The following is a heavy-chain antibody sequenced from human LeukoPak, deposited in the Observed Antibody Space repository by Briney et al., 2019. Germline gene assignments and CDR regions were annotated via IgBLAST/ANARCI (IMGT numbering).Heavy chain of an antibody. V-gene: IGHV3-30*04. J-gene: IGHJ4*02. CDR2: ISYDGSNK. Sequence: GGSLRLSCAASGFTFSSYAMHWVRQAPGKGLEWVAVISYDGSNKYYADSVKGRFTISRDNSKNTLYLQMNSLRAEDTGVYYCAKDRSKGSYGDEFDCWGQGTLVTVSS. D-gene: IGHD1-26*01. CDR1: GFTFSSYA. CDR3: AKDRSKGSYGDEFDC.